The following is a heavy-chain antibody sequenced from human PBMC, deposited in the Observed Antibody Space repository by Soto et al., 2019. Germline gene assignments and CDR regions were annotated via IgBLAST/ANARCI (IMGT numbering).Heavy chain of an antibody. CDR1: GFTFSRYG. CDR2: ISYDGSNK. J-gene: IGHJ4*02. V-gene: IGHV3-30*18. Sequence: QVQLVESGGGVVQPGRSLRLSCAASGFTFSRYGMHWVRQAPGKGLEWVAVISYDGSNKYYADSVKGRFTISRDNSKNTLYLQMNSLRAEDTAVYYCAKGSSSQTYFDYWGQGTLVTVSS. CDR3: AKGSSSQTYFDY. D-gene: IGHD6-13*01.